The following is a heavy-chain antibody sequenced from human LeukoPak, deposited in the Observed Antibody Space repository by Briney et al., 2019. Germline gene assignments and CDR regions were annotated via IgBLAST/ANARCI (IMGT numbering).Heavy chain of an antibody. CDR2: TSGGDGTT. Sequence: GGSLRLSCAASGFTFNKYAMNWVRQAPGKGLEWVSVTSGGDGTTYYADSLKGRFTISRGNSKNTLYLQMNSLRAEDTAIYYCAKGRESGVTTVIVDYWGQGTLVTVSS. J-gene: IGHJ4*02. CDR1: GFTFNKYA. D-gene: IGHD4-17*01. V-gene: IGHV3-23*01. CDR3: AKGRESGVTTVIVDY.